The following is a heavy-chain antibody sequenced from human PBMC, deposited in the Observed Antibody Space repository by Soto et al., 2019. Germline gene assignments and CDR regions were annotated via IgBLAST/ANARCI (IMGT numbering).Heavy chain of an antibody. CDR2: IWYDGSNK. Sequence: PGGSLRLSCAASVFTFSSYGMHWVRQAPGKGLEWVAVIWYDGSNKYYADSVKGRFTISRDNSKNTLYLQMNSLRAEDTAVYYCAIDRHSSGYYYGMDVWGQGTTVTVSS. CDR3: AIDRHSSGYYYGMDV. J-gene: IGHJ6*02. V-gene: IGHV3-33*01. D-gene: IGHD6-19*01. CDR1: VFTFSSYG.